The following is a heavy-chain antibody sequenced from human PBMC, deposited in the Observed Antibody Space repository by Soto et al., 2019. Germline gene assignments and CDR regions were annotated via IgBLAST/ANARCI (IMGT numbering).Heavy chain of an antibody. V-gene: IGHV3-7*01. D-gene: IGHD3-22*01. CDR1: GFTFSTYW. Sequence: GGSLRLSCAASGFTFSTYWTSWVRQAPGKGLEWVANIKEDGSEKYYVDSVEGRFTISRDNAKNSLYLQMTSLRAEDTALYYCARGWGYFDSSGFPYLYAMDVWGQGTTVTVSS. J-gene: IGHJ6*02. CDR3: ARGWGYFDSSGFPYLYAMDV. CDR2: IKEDGSEK.